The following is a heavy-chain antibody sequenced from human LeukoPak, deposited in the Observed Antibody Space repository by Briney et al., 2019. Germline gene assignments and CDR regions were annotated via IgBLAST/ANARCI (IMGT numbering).Heavy chain of an antibody. CDR2: ISSSGSTI. CDR1: GFTFSDYY. CDR3: ARDVESTYQAGPYGDSGVWLDP. D-gene: IGHD4-17*01. V-gene: IGHV3-11*04. J-gene: IGHJ5*02. Sequence: GGSLRLSCAASGFTFSDYYMSWIRQAPGRGLEWVSYISSSGSTIYYADSVKGRFTISRDNAKNSLYLQMNSLRAEDTAVYYCARDVESTYQAGPYGDSGVWLDPWGQGTMVTVSS.